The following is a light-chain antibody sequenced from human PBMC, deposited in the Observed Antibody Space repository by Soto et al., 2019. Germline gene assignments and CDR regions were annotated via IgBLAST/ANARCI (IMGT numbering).Light chain of an antibody. J-gene: IGKJ4*01. CDR2: KAS. CDR1: QSISSW. Sequence: DIQMTQSPSTLSASVGDRVTITCRASQSISSWLAWYQQKPGKAPKLLIYKASSLESGVPSRFSGSGSGTEFTLTISSLQPDDFATYSCQQYNSSPLTFGGGNKVEIK. CDR3: QQYNSSPLT. V-gene: IGKV1-5*03.